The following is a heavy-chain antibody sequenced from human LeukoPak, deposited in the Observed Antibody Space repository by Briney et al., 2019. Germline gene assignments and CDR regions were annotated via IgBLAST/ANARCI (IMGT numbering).Heavy chain of an antibody. J-gene: IGHJ5*02. CDR3: ARDYDFWSGRDLNWFDP. Sequence: GASVKVSCKASGYTFTGYYMHWVRQAPGQGLEWMGWINPNSGGTNYAQKFQGRVTMTRDTSISTAYMELSRLRSDDTAVYYCARDYDFWSGRDLNWFDPWGQGTLATVPS. CDR1: GYTFTGYY. D-gene: IGHD3-3*01. V-gene: IGHV1-2*02. CDR2: INPNSGGT.